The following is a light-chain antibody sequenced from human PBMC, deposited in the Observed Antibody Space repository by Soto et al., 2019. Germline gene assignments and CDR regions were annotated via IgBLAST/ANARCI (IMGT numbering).Light chain of an antibody. V-gene: IGKV1-39*01. CDR2: AAS. Sequence: DIQMTQSPSSLSASVGDRVTITCRASQTISTYLNWYQQKPGRAPKLLIFAASSLQSGVPPRFSGSGSGTDFTLTVSSLQPEDFATYFCQQGYSTPLTFGRGTKVDIK. J-gene: IGKJ4*01. CDR3: QQGYSTPLT. CDR1: QTISTY.